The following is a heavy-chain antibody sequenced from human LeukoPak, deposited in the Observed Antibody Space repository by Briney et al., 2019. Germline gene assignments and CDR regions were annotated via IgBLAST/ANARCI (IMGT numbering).Heavy chain of an antibody. CDR2: ISNDGTTE. CDR3: ATLRDIVVVATTPTDV. Sequence: GGSLRLSCVASGFNFSPYAAHWVRQAPGKGLEWVAIISNDGTTESYTDSVKGRFTISRDNFKNTLYLQMNGLRLEDTAVYYCATLRDIVVVATTPTDVWGKGTTVIVSS. CDR1: GFNFSPYA. D-gene: IGHD2-2*01. J-gene: IGHJ6*04. V-gene: IGHV3-30-3*01.